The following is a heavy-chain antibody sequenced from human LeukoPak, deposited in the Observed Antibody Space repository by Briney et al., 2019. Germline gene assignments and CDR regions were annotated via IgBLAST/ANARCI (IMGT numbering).Heavy chain of an antibody. CDR1: GFTFGDYA. V-gene: IGHV3-49*04. Sequence: GGSLRLSCTASGFTFGDYAMSWVRQAPGKGLEWVGFIRSRAYGGTTEYAASVKGRFTISRDDSRSIAYLQMSSLKTEDTAVYYCTRARASYYFDYWGQGTLVTVSS. CDR2: IRSRAYGGTT. CDR3: TRARASYYFDY. J-gene: IGHJ4*02. D-gene: IGHD3-10*01.